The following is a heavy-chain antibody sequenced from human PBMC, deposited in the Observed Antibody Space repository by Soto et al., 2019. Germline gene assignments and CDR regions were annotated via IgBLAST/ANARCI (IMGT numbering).Heavy chain of an antibody. CDR1: DFSFSSYA. CDR3: ATYSSPFDY. CDR2: ISATGTTT. J-gene: IGHJ4*02. Sequence: WGSLRLSCAASDFSFSSYALNSVRQAPGKGLEWVSAISATGTTTYYADSVKGRFTISRDNSKRTLLLQMDSLSPEDTAVYYCATYSSPFDYWGQGTLVTVSS. D-gene: IGHD6-13*01. V-gene: IGHV3-23*01.